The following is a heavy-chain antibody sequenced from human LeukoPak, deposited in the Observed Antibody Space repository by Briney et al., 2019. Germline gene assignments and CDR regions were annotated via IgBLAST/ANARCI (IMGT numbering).Heavy chain of an antibody. CDR2: ISSSSSTI. V-gene: IGHV3-48*02. CDR3: ARAYSSSSGRDAFDS. Sequence: GGSLRFSCAASGFTFNSYNMNWVRQAPGKGPEWVSYISSSSSTIYYADSVKGRFTISRDSAKTSLFLQMNSLRDEDTAVYYCARAYSSSSGRDAFDSWGLGTLVTVSS. CDR1: GFTFNSYN. J-gene: IGHJ3*02. D-gene: IGHD6-6*01.